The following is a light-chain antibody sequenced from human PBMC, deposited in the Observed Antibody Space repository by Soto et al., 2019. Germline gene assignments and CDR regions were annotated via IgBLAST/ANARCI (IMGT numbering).Light chain of an antibody. Sequence: QSALTQPASVSGSPGQSIAISYTGTSSDVGGYSYVSWYQQQPGKAPKLVISDVSNRPSGVSDRFSGSKSGNTASLTISGLQTEDEADYYCASYTTRSTDVFGTGTKLTVL. CDR2: DVS. V-gene: IGLV2-14*01. CDR3: ASYTTRSTDV. CDR1: SSDVGGYSY. J-gene: IGLJ1*01.